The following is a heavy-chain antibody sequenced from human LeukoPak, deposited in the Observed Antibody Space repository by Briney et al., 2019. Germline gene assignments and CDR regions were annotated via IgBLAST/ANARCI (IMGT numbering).Heavy chain of an antibody. J-gene: IGHJ2*01. Sequence: SETLSFTCTVSGGSISSGNYYWSWIRQPAGKGLEWIGRIETSGNTNYKPSLKSRVTMSVDTSKNQFSLKLSSVTAADTAVYYCARVSSSWYQDWYFDLWGRGTLVTVSS. CDR2: IETSGNT. CDR3: ARVSSSWYQDWYFDL. D-gene: IGHD6-13*01. CDR1: GGSISSGNYY. V-gene: IGHV4-61*02.